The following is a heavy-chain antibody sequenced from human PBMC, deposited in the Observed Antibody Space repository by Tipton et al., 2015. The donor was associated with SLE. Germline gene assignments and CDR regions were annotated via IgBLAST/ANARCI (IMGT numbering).Heavy chain of an antibody. Sequence: SLRLSCAASGFTFSSYGMHWVRQAPGKGLEWVAVISYDGSNKYYADSVKGRFTISRDNSKNTLYLQMNSLRAEDTAVYYCAKDQSIGAGFDYWGQGTLVTVSS. CDR1: GFTFSSYG. J-gene: IGHJ4*02. CDR3: AKDQSIGAGFDY. V-gene: IGHV3-30*18. CDR2: ISYDGSNK.